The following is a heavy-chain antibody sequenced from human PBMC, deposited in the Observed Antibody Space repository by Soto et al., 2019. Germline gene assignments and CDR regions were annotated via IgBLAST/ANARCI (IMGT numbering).Heavy chain of an antibody. CDR2: ISSSGMTI. Sequence: PGVSLRRSCAASGFSFSTYAMNWIRQAPGKGMKRVAYISSSGMTIYYADSVKGRFTISRDNAENSLYLQMHSLRDEDTAIYFCARIDQLPNNDYYYFCLEVWGKGTRVTASS. J-gene: IGHJ6*03. CDR1: GFSFSTYA. D-gene: IGHD2-2*01. V-gene: IGHV3-48*02. CDR3: ARIDQLPNNDYYYFCLEV.